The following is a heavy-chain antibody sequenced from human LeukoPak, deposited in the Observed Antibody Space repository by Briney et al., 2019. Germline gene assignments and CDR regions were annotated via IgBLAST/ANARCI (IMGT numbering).Heavy chain of an antibody. J-gene: IGHJ6*03. CDR1: GGSISSSSYY. CDR2: IYYSGST. V-gene: IGHV4-39*01. Sequence: SETLCLTCTASGGSISSSSYYWGWIGQPPGKGLEWIGSIYYSGSTYYNPSLKSRFTISVDTSKDQFSLKLSSVTAADTAVYYCASHNWNYYYNYYMDVWGKGTTVTVSS. CDR3: ASHNWNYYYNYYMDV. D-gene: IGHD1-20*01.